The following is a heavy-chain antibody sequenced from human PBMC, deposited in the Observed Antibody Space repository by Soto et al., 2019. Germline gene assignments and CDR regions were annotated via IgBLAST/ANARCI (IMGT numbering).Heavy chain of an antibody. V-gene: IGHV3-23*01. CDR1: GFTFSSYA. J-gene: IGHJ4*02. CDR2: ISGSGGST. CDR3: AKPQSYFYDSSGSTVFDY. D-gene: IGHD3-22*01. Sequence: GGSLRLSCAASGFTFSSYAMSWVRQAPGKGLEWVSAISGSGGSTYYADSVKGRFTISRDNSKNTLYLQMNSLRAEDTAVYYCAKPQSYFYDSSGSTVFDYWGQGTLVTVSS.